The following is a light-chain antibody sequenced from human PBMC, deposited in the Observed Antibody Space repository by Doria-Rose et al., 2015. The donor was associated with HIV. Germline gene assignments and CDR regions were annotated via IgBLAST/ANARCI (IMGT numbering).Light chain of an antibody. CDR2: AAS. J-gene: IGKJ1*01. CDR1: QTVSTS. CDR3: QQTYSSPPWT. Sequence: RVTITCRASQTVSTSLNWFQQEPGKAPKLLIYAASRLQSGVPSRFSGSGSGTDFTLTISGLQPGDFATYYCQQTYSSPPWTVGQGT. V-gene: IGKV1-39*01.